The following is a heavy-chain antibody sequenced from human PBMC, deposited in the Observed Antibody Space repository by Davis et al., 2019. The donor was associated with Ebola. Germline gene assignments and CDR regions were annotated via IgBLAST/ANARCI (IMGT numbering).Heavy chain of an antibody. CDR2: INHSGST. D-gene: IGHD5-24*01. Sequence: MPSETLSLTCTVSGGSIISSSSYWGWIRQPPGKGLEWIGEINHSGSTNYNPSLKSRVSISVDTSKNQFSLEVRSVTAADTAFYYCVRGSDAYKTGYWGQGTLVTVSS. CDR3: VRGSDAYKTGY. V-gene: IGHV4-39*07. CDR1: GGSIISSSSY. J-gene: IGHJ4*02.